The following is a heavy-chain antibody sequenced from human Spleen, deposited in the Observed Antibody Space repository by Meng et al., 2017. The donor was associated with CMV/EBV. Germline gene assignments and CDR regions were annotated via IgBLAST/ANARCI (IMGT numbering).Heavy chain of an antibody. CDR3: AKDEASYCSSTSCYLTYGMDV. J-gene: IGHJ6*02. D-gene: IGHD2-2*01. CDR1: GFTFSSYA. CDR2: ISYDGSNK. V-gene: IGHV3-30-3*01. Sequence: GESLKISCAASGFTFSSYAMHWVRQAPGKGLEWVAVISYDGSNKYYADSVKGRFTISRDNSKNSLYLQMNSLRTEDTALYYCAKDEASYCSSTSCYLTYGMDVWGQGTTVTVSS.